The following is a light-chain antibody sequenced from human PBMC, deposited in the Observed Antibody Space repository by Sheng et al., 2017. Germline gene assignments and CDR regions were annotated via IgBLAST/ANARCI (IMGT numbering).Light chain of an antibody. J-gene: IGKJ4*01. V-gene: IGKV1-NL1*01. CDR1: HDISDS. CDR2: AAS. CDR3: QQYSRTPXT. Sequence: DIQMTQSPSSLSASVGDRVTITCRASHDISDSLAWYQQKTGRAPKLLLCAASKLENGVPSRFSGSGSGTDFTLTINSLQPEDFATYYCQQYSRTPXTFGGGTEVEI.